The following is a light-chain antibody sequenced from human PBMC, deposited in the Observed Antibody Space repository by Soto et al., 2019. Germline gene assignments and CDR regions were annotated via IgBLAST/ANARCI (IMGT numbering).Light chain of an antibody. CDR3: QQGYSTPIT. V-gene: IGKV1-39*01. J-gene: IGKJ5*01. Sequence: DIQMTQSPSSLSASVGDRVTITCRASQSISTYLNWYQQKPGKAPKLLMHAASSLDRGVPSRFSGSGSGTDFALTISSLQPEDFATYYCQQGYSTPITFGQGTRLEIK. CDR2: AAS. CDR1: QSISTY.